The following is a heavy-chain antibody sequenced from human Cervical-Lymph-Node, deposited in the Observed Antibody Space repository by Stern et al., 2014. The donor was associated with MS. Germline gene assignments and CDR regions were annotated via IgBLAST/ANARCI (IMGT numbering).Heavy chain of an antibody. CDR2: IWPDEVNK. CDR3: ARDIGDVDIVATLPDS. J-gene: IGHJ5*01. CDR1: GFIFSNYG. Sequence: QLVQSGGAVVQPGTSLRLSCAASGFIFSNYGMHWVRQAPGKGLEGVAVIWPDEVNKYYADSVKGRFTISRDNSKNMLFLRMNSLRAEDTAVYYCARDIGDVDIVATLPDSWGQGTLVTVSS. V-gene: IGHV3-33*01. D-gene: IGHD5-12*01.